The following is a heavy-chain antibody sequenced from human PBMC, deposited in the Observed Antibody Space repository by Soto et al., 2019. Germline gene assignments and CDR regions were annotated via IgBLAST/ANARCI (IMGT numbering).Heavy chain of an antibody. V-gene: IGHV1-18*01. J-gene: IGHJ6*02. CDR1: GYTFTSYG. D-gene: IGHD2-15*01. CDR2: ISAYNGNT. Sequence: ASVKVSCKASGYTFTSYGISWVRQAPGQGLEWMGWISAYNGNTNYAQKLQGRVTMTTDTSTSTAYMELRSLRSDDTAVYYCARVGPGEDISGLAEYYYYYGMDVWGQGTTVTVSS. CDR3: ARVGPGEDISGLAEYYYYYGMDV.